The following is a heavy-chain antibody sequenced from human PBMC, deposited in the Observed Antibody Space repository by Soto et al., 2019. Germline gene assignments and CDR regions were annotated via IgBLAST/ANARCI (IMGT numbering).Heavy chain of an antibody. CDR2: ISAYNGNT. V-gene: IGHV1-18*01. D-gene: IGHD3-22*01. J-gene: IGHJ4*02. CDR1: GYTFTSYG. Sequence: ASMKVSCKASGYTFTSYGISWVRQAPGQGLEWMGWISAYNGNTNYAQKLQGRVTMTTDTSTSTAYKELRGLRSDDTAVYSCARDRYYYDSSGYASMGACDYWGQGTLVTVSS. CDR3: ARDRYYYDSSGYASMGACDY.